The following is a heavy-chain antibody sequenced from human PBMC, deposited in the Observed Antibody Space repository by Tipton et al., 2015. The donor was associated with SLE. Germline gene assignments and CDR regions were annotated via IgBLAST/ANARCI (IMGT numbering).Heavy chain of an antibody. D-gene: IGHD3-22*01. CDR3: ARVPRTFYYDYSGHFDY. J-gene: IGHJ4*02. CDR1: GGSISSGGYY. V-gene: IGHV4-31*03. CDR2: IYYTMSA. Sequence: TLSLTCTVSGGSISSGGYYWSWFRQHPGKGLEWIGYIYYTMSAYSNPSLKSRVIISLDTSKNHFSLKLSSVTAADTAVYYCARVPRTFYYDYSGHFDYWGPGTLVTVSS.